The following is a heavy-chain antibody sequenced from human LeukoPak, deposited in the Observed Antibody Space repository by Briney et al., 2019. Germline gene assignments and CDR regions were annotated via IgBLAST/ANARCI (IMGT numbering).Heavy chain of an antibody. V-gene: IGHV3-30*04. J-gene: IGHJ4*02. CDR2: ISYDGSNK. CDR3: ARTVTSMITFGGVIVHASFDY. D-gene: IGHD3-16*02. CDR1: GFTFSSYA. Sequence: GRSLRLSCAASGFTFSSYAMHWVRQAPGKGLEWVAVISYDGSNKYYADSVKGRFTISRDNSKNTLYLQMNSLRAEDTAVYYCARTVTSMITFGGVIVHASFDYWGQGTLATVSS.